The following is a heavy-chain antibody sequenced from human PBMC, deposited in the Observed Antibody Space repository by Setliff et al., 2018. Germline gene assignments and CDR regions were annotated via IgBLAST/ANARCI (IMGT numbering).Heavy chain of an antibody. CDR2: IKGKTDGLTT. D-gene: IGHD3-16*01. V-gene: IGHV3-15*07. CDR1: GFTFSYAW. J-gene: IGHJ3*02. Sequence: RLSCAVSGFTFSYAWMHWVRQAPGKGLEWVGRIKGKTDGLTTDYAAPVKGRFTISRDDSKNTLYLQMNSLKTEDTAVYYCTTDPSPTFGGVIGAAFDIWGQGTMVTVSS. CDR3: TTDPSPTFGGVIGAAFDI.